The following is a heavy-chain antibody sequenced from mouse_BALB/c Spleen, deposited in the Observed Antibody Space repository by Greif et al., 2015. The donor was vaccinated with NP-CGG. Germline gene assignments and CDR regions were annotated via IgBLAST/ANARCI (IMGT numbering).Heavy chain of an antibody. CDR3: ARHYYGSSYYAMDY. CDR2: INPSNGRT. J-gene: IGHJ4*01. D-gene: IGHD1-1*01. CDR1: GYAFTSYW. V-gene: IGHV1S81*02. Sequence: VQLQQSGAELVKPGASVKLSCKASGYAFTSYWMHWVKQRPGQGLEWIGEINPSNGRTNYNEKFKSKATLTVDKSSSTAYMQLSSLTSEDSAVYYCARHYYGSSYYAMDYWGQGTSVTVSS.